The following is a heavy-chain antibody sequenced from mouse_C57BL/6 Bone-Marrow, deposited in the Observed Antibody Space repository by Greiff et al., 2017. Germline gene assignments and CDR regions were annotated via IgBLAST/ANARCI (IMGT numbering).Heavy chain of an antibody. CDR2: IYPGSGST. V-gene: IGHV1-55*01. CDR1: GYTFTSYW. Sequence: VQLQQSGAELARPGASVKLSCKASGYTFTSYWITWVKQRPGQGLEWIGDIYPGSGSTNYNEKFKSKATLTVDTSSSTAYMQLSSLTSEDSAVYYCATYYYGSSPFAYWGQGTLVTVSA. CDR3: ATYYYGSSPFAY. D-gene: IGHD1-1*01. J-gene: IGHJ3*01.